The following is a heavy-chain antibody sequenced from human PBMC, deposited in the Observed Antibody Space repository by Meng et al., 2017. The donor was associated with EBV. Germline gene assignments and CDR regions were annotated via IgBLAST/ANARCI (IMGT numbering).Heavy chain of an antibody. CDR1: GGPFRNYA. Sequence: QGQLVQAAAEVKKPGSSVKVSCKTSGGPFRNYAISWVRQGPGQGLEWLGGFLPTLGAPNYAQKFHGRVSITADESTSTHYMDLSSLRSEDTAVYYCASESGRGYTPDYWGQGTLVTVSS. J-gene: IGHJ4*02. V-gene: IGHV1-69*01. CDR3: ASESGRGYTPDY. CDR2: FLPTLGAP. D-gene: IGHD3-10*01.